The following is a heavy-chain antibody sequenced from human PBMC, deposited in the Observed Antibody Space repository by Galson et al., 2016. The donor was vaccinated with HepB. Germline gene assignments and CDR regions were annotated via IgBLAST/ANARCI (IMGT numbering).Heavy chain of an antibody. CDR2: IYYNGYS. CDR1: GGSVSSDNFY. D-gene: IGHD2-15*01. CDR3: AARYGSDKNNCQHTFDY. V-gene: IGHV4-61*01. J-gene: IGHJ4*02. Sequence: SETLSLTCTVSGGSVSSDNFYWSWIRQPPGKELEWVAYIYYNGYSNYNPSLKSRGTIAVDSSKNQVSLTLSPVTAADTAVYYCAARYGSDKNNCQHTFDYWGQGILVTVSS.